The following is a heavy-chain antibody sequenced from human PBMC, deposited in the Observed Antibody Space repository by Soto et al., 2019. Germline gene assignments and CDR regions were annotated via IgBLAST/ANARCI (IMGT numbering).Heavy chain of an antibody. D-gene: IGHD3-10*01. CDR3: AKGGGSLWS. J-gene: IGHJ5*02. V-gene: IGHV4-34*01. CDR1: GGSFSGYY. CDR2: INLSVRI. Sequence: QVQLQQWGAGLLKPSETLSLTCDVYGGSFSGYYWSWIRQPPGKGLEWIGEINLSVRITYNPSLESRVTMSGGTSKNQFTLKLSSVTAADQAVDYCAKGGGSLWSWGQGPLVTVSS.